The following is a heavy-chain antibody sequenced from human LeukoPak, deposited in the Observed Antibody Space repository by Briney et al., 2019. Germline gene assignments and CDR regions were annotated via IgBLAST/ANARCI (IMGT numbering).Heavy chain of an antibody. CDR3: ASRWFGEFADSYYYYMDV. CDR1: GFTFSSYS. V-gene: IGHV3-21*01. J-gene: IGHJ6*03. Sequence: PGGSLRLSCAASGFTFSSYSMNWVRQAPGKGLEWVSSISSNSSYIYYADSVKGRFTISRDNAKNSLYLQMNSLRAEDTAVYYCASRWFGEFADSYYYYMDVWGKGTTVTVSS. CDR2: ISSNSSYI. D-gene: IGHD3-10*01.